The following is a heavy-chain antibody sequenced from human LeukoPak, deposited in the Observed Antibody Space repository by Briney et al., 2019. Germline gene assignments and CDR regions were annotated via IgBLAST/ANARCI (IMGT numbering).Heavy chain of an antibody. V-gene: IGHV3-23*01. J-gene: IGHJ4*02. Sequence: AGGSLRLSCAASGFTFSSSAMSWVRQAPGKGLEWVSGLHADSGMTYYADSVKGRFTISRDNSKNTLYFQMNSLRAEDTAVYYCVKNFLHGPHIEPVGSVGPFDYWGQGTLVTVSS. CDR3: VKNFLHGPHIEPVGSVGPFDY. CDR1: GFTFSSSA. CDR2: LHADSGMT. D-gene: IGHD2-2*01.